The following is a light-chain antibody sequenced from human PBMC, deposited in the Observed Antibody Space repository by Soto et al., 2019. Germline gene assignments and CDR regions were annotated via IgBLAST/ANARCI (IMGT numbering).Light chain of an antibody. CDR1: HTVSSS. V-gene: IGKV3-15*01. Sequence: EIVMTQSPATLSVSPLGIAALSFMASHTVSSSLAWYQQKPGQAPRLLIYGASTGATDIPARFSGSGSGTDFSLTISSLQSEDFAVYYCLQYNNWPLTFGGGTKVDIK. J-gene: IGKJ4*01. CDR3: LQYNNWPLT. CDR2: GAS.